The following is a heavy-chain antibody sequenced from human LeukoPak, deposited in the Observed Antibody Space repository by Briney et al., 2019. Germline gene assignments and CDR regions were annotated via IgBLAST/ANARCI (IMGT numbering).Heavy chain of an antibody. CDR3: ARHRTIVVVPAARKGAFDI. D-gene: IGHD2-2*01. J-gene: IGHJ3*02. Sequence: SETLSLTCAVYGGSFSGYYWSWIRQPPGKGLEWIGEINHSGSTNYNPSLKSRVTISVDTSKNQFSLKLSSVTAADTAVYYCARHRTIVVVPAARKGAFDIWGQGTMVTVSS. CDR2: INHSGST. V-gene: IGHV4-34*01. CDR1: GGSFSGYY.